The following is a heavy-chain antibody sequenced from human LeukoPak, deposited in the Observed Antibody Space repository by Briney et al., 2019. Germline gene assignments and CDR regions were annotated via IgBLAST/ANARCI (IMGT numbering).Heavy chain of an antibody. CDR2: IIPIFGTA. Sequence: SVKVPCKASGGTFSSYAISWVRQAPGQGLEWMGGIIPIFGTANYAQKFQGRVTITADESTSTAYMELSSLRSEDTAVYYCALGATYYYDSSGYYPRYFQHWGQGTLVTVSS. CDR1: GGTFSSYA. D-gene: IGHD3-22*01. V-gene: IGHV1-69*13. CDR3: ALGATYYYDSSGYYPRYFQH. J-gene: IGHJ1*01.